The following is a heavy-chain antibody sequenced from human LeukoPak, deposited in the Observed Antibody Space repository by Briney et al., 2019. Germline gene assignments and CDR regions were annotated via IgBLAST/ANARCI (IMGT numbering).Heavy chain of an antibody. CDR2: ISWNSGSI. V-gene: IGHV3-9*01. CDR1: GFTFSSYA. D-gene: IGHD3-22*01. CDR3: AKGGKIVVVIPPYN. J-gene: IGHJ4*02. Sequence: PGGSLRLSCAASGFTFSSYAMSWVRQAPGKGLEWVSGISWNSGSIGYADSVKGRFTISRDNAKNSLYLQMNSLRAEDTALYYCAKGGKIVVVIPPYNWGQGTLVTVSS.